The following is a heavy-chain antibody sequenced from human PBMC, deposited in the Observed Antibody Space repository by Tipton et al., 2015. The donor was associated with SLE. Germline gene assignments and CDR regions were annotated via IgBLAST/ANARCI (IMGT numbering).Heavy chain of an antibody. Sequence: TLSLTCAAYSGSLSDAWWSWIRQPPGKGLEWIGELTRSGGANYNPSLRSRVTISGDRSKNQFSLDLTSVTAADTAVYYCARDRGGLGSINRGIDYWGQGTLVTVS. J-gene: IGHJ4*02. CDR2: LTRSGGA. CDR1: SGSLSDAW. V-gene: IGHV4-34*01. D-gene: IGHD3-10*01. CDR3: ARDRGGLGSINRGIDY.